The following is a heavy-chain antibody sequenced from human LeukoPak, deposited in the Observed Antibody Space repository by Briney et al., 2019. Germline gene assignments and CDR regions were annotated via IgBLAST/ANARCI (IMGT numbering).Heavy chain of an antibody. Sequence: SETLSLTCAVYGGSLSGYYWSWISQPPGKGLEWIGEINHSGSTNYNPSLKSRVTISVDTSKNQFSLKLSSVTAADTAVYYCARSSSTSQKLKYWGHGTLVTVSS. J-gene: IGHJ4*01. CDR1: GGSLSGYY. CDR3: ARSSSTSQKLKY. D-gene: IGHD2-2*01. CDR2: INHSGST. V-gene: IGHV4-34*01.